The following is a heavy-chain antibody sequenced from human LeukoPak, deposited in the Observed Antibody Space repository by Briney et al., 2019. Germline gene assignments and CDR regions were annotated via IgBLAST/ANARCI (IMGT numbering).Heavy chain of an antibody. J-gene: IGHJ4*02. CDR2: INHSGST. CDR1: GGSFSSYY. CDR3: ARGVATILTIDY. D-gene: IGHD5-12*01. Sequence: SETLSLTCAVYGGSFSSYYWSWIRQPPGKGLEWIGEINHSGSTNYNPSLKSRVTISVDTSKNQFSLKLSSVTAADTAVYYCARGVATILTIDYWGQGTLVTVSS. V-gene: IGHV4-34*01.